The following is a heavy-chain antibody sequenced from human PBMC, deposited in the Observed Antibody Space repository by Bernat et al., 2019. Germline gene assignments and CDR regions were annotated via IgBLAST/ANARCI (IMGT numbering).Heavy chain of an antibody. J-gene: IGHJ5*02. V-gene: IGHV4-39*01. CDR3: ARLIQEYSSSWTPSWFDP. Sequence: QVQLQESGPGLVKPSKTLSLTCTVSGGSISSSSYYWGWIRQPPGKGLEWIGSIYYSGSTYYNPSLKSRVTISVDTSKNQFSLKLSSVTAADTAVYYCARLIQEYSSSWTPSWFDPWGQGTLVTVSS. CDR2: IYYSGST. D-gene: IGHD6-13*01. CDR1: GGSISSSSYY.